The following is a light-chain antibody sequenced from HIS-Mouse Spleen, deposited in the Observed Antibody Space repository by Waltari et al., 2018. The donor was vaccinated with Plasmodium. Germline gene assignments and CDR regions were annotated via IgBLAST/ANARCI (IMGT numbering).Light chain of an antibody. Sequence: DIQMTQSPSSLSASVGARVTITCRASQSISSYLNLYQQKPGKAPKLLIYAASSLQSGVPSRFSGSGSGTDFTLTISSLQPEDFATYYCQQSYSTPPTFGGGTKVEIK. CDR2: AAS. CDR1: QSISSY. J-gene: IGKJ4*01. CDR3: QQSYSTPPT. V-gene: IGKV1-39*01.